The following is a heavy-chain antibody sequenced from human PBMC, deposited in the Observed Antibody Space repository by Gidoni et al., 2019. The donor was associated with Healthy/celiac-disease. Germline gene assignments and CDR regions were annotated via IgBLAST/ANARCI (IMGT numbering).Heavy chain of an antibody. CDR2: INPSGGST. V-gene: IGHV1-46*03. CDR1: GYTFTSYY. D-gene: IGHD6-13*01. Sequence: QVQLVQSGAEVKKPGASVKVSCKASGYTFTSYYMHWVRQAPGQGLEWMGIINPSGGSTSYEQKFQGRVTMTRDTSTSTVYMELSSLRSEDTAVYYCARELPVFAVAAAGGVYWGQGTLVTVSS. J-gene: IGHJ4*02. CDR3: ARELPVFAVAAAGGVY.